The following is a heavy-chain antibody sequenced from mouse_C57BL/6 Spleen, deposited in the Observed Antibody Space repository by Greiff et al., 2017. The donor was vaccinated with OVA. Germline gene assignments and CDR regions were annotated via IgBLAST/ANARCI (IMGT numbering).Heavy chain of an antibody. J-gene: IGHJ2*01. V-gene: IGHV1-82*01. CDR1: GYAFSSSW. CDR2: IYPGDGDT. D-gene: IGHD1-1*01. Sequence: VQLQQSGPELVKPGASVKISCKASGYAFSSSWMNWVKQRPGKGLEWIGRIYPGDGDTNYNGKFKGKATLTADKSSSTAYMQLSSLTSEDAAVYFCASDYGSSSLDYWGQGTTLTVSS. CDR3: ASDYGSSSLDY.